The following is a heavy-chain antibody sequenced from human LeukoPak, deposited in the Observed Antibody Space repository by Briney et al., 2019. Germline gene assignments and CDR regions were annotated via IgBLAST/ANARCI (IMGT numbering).Heavy chain of an antibody. CDR3: ARDRWELLSPWFDP. J-gene: IGHJ5*02. D-gene: IGHD1-26*01. CDR2: IYYSGST. Sequence: SETLSLTCTVSGGSISSSSYYWGWIRQPPGKGLEWIGSIYYSGSTYYNPSLKSRVTMSVDTSKNQFSLKLSSVTAADTAVYYCARDRWELLSPWFDPWGQGTLVTVSS. CDR1: GGSISSSSYY. V-gene: IGHV4-39*07.